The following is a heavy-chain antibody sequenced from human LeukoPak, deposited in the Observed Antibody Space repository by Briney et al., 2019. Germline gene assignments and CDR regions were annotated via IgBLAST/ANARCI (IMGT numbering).Heavy chain of an antibody. CDR2: ISGSGGST. V-gene: IGHV3-23*01. CDR1: GFAVSSNY. Sequence: GGSLRLSCAASGFAVSSNYMSWVRQAPGKGLEWVSAISGSGGSTYYADSVKGRFTISRDNSKNTLYLQMNSLRAEDTAVYYCAKDLRGWLQPYYFDYWGQGTLVTVSS. CDR3: AKDLRGWLQPYYFDY. J-gene: IGHJ4*02. D-gene: IGHD5-24*01.